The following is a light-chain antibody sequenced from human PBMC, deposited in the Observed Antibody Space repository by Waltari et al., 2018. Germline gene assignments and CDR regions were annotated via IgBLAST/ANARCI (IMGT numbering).Light chain of an antibody. CDR3: QEYDDYQWM. CDR1: ESISSR. J-gene: IGKJ1*01. CDR2: QAS. V-gene: IGKV1-5*03. Sequence: DIQMTQSPSSLSASVGARVTITSRARESISSRLAWYQQKPGKVPTLLISQASNLESGVPPRFSGSGSGTEFTLTISSLQPDDFATYYCQEYDDYQWMFGQGTRVQIK.